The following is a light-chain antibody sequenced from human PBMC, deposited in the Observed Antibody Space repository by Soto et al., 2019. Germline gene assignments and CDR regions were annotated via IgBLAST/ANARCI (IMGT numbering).Light chain of an antibody. V-gene: IGKV2-28*01. J-gene: IGKJ3*01. CDR1: QSLLHSNGYNY. CDR3: MQALQRGFT. CDR2: LVS. Sequence: DIVMTQSPLSLPVTPGEPASISCRSSQSLLHSNGYNYLDWYLQKPGQSPQLLIYLVSNRASGVPDRLSGSGSGTDFTLKISRVEAEDVGVYYCMQALQRGFTFGPGTKVDIK.